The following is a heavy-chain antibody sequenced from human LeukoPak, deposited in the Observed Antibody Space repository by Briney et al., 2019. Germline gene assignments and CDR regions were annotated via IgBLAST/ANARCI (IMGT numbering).Heavy chain of an antibody. CDR2: IYHSGST. J-gene: IGHJ4*02. CDR3: ARATASVYGDYAFDY. CDR1: GGSISSSNW. D-gene: IGHD4-17*01. V-gene: IGHV4-4*02. Sequence: SETLSLTCAVSGGSISSSNWWSWVRQPPGKGLEWIGEIYHSGSTNYNPSLKSRVTISVDKSKNQFSLKLSSVTAADTAVYYCARATASVYGDYAFDYWGQGTLVTVSS.